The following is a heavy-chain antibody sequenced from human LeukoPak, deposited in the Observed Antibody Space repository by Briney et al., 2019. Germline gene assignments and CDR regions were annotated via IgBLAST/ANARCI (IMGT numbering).Heavy chain of an antibody. V-gene: IGHV1-2*02. CDR2: INPNSGGT. CDR1: GYTFTGYY. J-gene: IGHJ4*02. CDR3: AARYYYDSSGYSN. Sequence: EASVKVSCKASGYTFTGYYMHWVRQAPGQGLEWMGWINPNSGGTNYAQKFQGRVTITRDMSTSTAYMELSSLRSEDTAVYYCAARYYYDSSGYSNWGQGTLVTVSS. D-gene: IGHD3-22*01.